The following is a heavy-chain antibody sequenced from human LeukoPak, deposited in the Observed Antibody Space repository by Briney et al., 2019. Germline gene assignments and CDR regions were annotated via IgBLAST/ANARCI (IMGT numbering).Heavy chain of an antibody. CDR2: IYHSGST. D-gene: IGHD1-26*01. CDR3: ASSGSYYY. J-gene: IGHJ4*02. CDR1: GYSISSGYY. V-gene: IGHV4-38-2*02. Sequence: PSETLSLTCTVSGYSISSGYYWGWIRQPPGKGLEWIGSIYHSGSTYYNPSLKSRVTISVDTSKNQFSLKLSSVTAADTAVYYCASSGSYYYWGQGTLVTVSS.